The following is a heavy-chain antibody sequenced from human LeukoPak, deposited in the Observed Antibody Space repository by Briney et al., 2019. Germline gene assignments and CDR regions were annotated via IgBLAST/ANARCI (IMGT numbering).Heavy chain of an antibody. Sequence: GGSLRLSCAASGFTFSSYGMHWVRQAPGKGLEWVAVIWSNGNNKYYGESVKGRFTISRDNSKDTLYLQLNSLRAEDTAVYYCVKERSPFVGFDYWAQRALVTVSS. CDR3: VKERSPFVGFDY. J-gene: IGHJ4*02. D-gene: IGHD2-21*01. CDR1: GFTFSSYG. CDR2: IWSNGNNK. V-gene: IGHV3-33*06.